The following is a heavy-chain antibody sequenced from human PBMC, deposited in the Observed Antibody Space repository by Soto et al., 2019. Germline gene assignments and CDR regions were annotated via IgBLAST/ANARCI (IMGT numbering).Heavy chain of an antibody. CDR2: IYHSGST. CDR1: GGSISSGGYS. V-gene: IGHV4-30-2*01. D-gene: IGHD1-26*01. J-gene: IGHJ6*02. CDR3: AIGELDPLGDYYYYYGMDV. Sequence: LSLTCAVSGGSISSGGYSWSWIQQPPGKGLEWIGYIYHSGSTYYNPSLKSRVTISVDRSKNQFSLKLSSVTAADTAVYYCAIGELDPLGDYYYYYGMDVWGQGTTVTVSS.